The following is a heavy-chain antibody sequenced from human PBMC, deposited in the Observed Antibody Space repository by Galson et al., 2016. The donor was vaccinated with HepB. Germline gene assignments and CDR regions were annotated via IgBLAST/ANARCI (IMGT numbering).Heavy chain of an antibody. J-gene: IGHJ4*02. CDR3: TSGLVRGVISF. D-gene: IGHD3-10*01. V-gene: IGHV4-31*03. CDR1: GGSISSGGYY. Sequence: TLSLTCSVSGGSISSGGYYWSWIRQHPGKGLEWIGYIFYSGSSYYNPSLKSRVTISVDTSKNQFSLKLSSVTAADTAVYHCTSGLVRGVISFWGQGSLVSVSP. CDR2: IFYSGSS.